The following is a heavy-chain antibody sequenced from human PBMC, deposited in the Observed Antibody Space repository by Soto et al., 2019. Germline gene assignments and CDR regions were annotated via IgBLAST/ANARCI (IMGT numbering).Heavy chain of an antibody. J-gene: IGHJ6*03. CDR2: ISGSGGST. CDR1: GFTFSSYA. Sequence: GSLRLSCAASGFTFSSYAMSWVRQAPGKGLEWVSAISGSGGSTYYADSVKGRFTISRDNSKNTLYLQMNSLRAEDTAVYYCAKVAIWGSHRPLNAHYYYMDVWGKGTTVTVSS. D-gene: IGHD3-16*02. CDR3: AKVAIWGSHRPLNAHYYYMDV. V-gene: IGHV3-23*01.